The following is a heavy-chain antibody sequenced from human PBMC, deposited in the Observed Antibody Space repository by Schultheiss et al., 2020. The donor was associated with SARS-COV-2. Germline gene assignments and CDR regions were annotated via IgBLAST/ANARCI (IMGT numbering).Heavy chain of an antibody. Sequence: SETLSLTCTVSGGSISSGSYYWGWIRQPPGKGLEWIGRIYTSGSTNYNPSLKSRVTISVDTSKGQLSLRLNSVTAADTAVYYCARDSPDVPRNRRYYGMDVWGQGTTVTVSS. D-gene: IGHD3-10*02. CDR1: GGSISSGSYY. V-gene: IGHV4-39*07. J-gene: IGHJ6*02. CDR3: ARDSPDVPRNRRYYGMDV. CDR2: IYTSGST.